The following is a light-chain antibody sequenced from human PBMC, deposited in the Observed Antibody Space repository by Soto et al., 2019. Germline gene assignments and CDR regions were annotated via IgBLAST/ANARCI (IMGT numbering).Light chain of an antibody. CDR1: SSDVGYYNY. CDR3: RSYTSSSTLV. J-gene: IGLJ1*01. Sequence: QSALTQPASVSGSPGQSITISCTGTSSDVGYYNYVSWYQQHPGKAPKLMIYDVSSRTSGISDRFSGSKSCNTASLTLSGLQAEDVAEYYCRSYTSSSTLVFGTGTKLTVL. CDR2: DVS. V-gene: IGLV2-14*03.